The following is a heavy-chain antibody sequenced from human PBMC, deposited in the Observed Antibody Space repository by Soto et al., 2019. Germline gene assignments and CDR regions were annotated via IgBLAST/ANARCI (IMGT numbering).Heavy chain of an antibody. J-gene: IGHJ5*02. CDR1: GFSLSDYF. D-gene: IGHD2-15*01. CDR3: ARDNSQKYGTPAASSWFHP. V-gene: IGHV1-46*01. Sequence: ASVKVSRKACGFSLSDYFMHWVRQAPGQGLEWMGIINPSGDSRNYAQKFQGRVTITRDTSTSTVYMDLSTLRYEGTAVYYCARDNSQKYGTPAASSWFHPRGQGTPVTVSS. CDR2: INPSGDSR.